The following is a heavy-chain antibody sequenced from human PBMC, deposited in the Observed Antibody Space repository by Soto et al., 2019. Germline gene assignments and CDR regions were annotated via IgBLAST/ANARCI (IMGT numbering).Heavy chain of an antibody. V-gene: IGHV1-69*09. CDR1: GGTFGNHA. CDR3: AGEAEYSYGSVFDY. CDR2: IIPVLGVG. J-gene: IGHJ4*02. Sequence: QAQLVQSGAEEKKPGSSVKVSCTASGGTFGNHAISWVRQAPGQGLEWMGAIIPVLGVGDNAQKFQGRVTITADTSTNTAYMERSSLGSEDAAHYYCAGEAEYSYGSVFDYWGQGTLVIVSS. D-gene: IGHD5-18*01.